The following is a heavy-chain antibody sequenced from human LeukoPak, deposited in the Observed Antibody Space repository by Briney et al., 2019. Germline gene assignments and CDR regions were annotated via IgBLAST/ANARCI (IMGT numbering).Heavy chain of an antibody. CDR1: GGSISSGGYS. D-gene: IGHD1-26*01. J-gene: IGHJ1*01. Sequence: PSETLSLTCAVSGGSISSGGYSWSWVRQAPGKGLEWVAVIWYGGSNKYYADSVKGRFTISRDNSKNTLYLQMNSLRAEDTAVYYCAKGSNTFEYFQHWGQGTLVTVSS. V-gene: IGHV3-30*02. CDR2: IWYGGSNK. CDR3: AKGSNTFEYFQH.